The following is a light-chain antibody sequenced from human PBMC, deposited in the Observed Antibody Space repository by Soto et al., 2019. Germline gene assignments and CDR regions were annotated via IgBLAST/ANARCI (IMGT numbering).Light chain of an antibody. CDR2: GAS. J-gene: IGKJ5*01. Sequence: EIVLTQSPGTLSLSPGERATLFCRASQSVRSSYLAWYQQKPGQAPRLLIYGASSRATGIPDRFSGSGSGTDFTLTISRLEPEDFAVYYCQQYGSSITFGQGTRLEIK. CDR3: QQYGSSIT. V-gene: IGKV3-20*01. CDR1: QSVRSSY.